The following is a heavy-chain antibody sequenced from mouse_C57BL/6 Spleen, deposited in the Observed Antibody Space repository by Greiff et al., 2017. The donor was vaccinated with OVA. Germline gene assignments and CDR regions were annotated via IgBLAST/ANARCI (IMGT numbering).Heavy chain of an antibody. CDR1: GFTFSSYA. CDR3: AREDLYGSRGDLYWYFDV. D-gene: IGHD1-1*01. Sequence: EVQLQESGGGLVKPGGSLKLSCAASGFTFSSYAMSWVRQTPEKRLEWVATISDGGSYTYYPDNVKGRFTISRDNAKNNLYLQMSHLKSEDTAMYYCAREDLYGSRGDLYWYFDVWGTGTTVTVSS. CDR2: ISDGGSYT. V-gene: IGHV5-4*01. J-gene: IGHJ1*03.